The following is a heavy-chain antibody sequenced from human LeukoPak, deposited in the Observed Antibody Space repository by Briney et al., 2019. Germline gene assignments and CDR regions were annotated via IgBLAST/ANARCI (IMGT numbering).Heavy chain of an antibody. CDR2: INPNSGGT. V-gene: IGHV1-2*02. CDR1: GYTFTGYY. D-gene: IGHD4-11*01. J-gene: IGHJ4*02. CDR3: ARGTTVNGRTFDY. Sequence: ASVKVSCKASGYTFTGYYMHWVRQAPGQGLEWMGWINPNSGGTNCAQKFQGRVTMTRDTSISTAYMELSRLRSDDTAVHYCARGTTVNGRTFDYWGQGTLVTVSS.